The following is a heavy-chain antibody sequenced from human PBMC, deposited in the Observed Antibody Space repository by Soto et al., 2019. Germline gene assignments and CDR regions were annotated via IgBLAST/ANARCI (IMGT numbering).Heavy chain of an antibody. V-gene: IGHV4-4*07. CDR3: ARSGNSRHSPQDS. J-gene: IGHJ4*02. CDR2: MYTSGRT. D-gene: IGHD1-26*01. Sequence: SETLSLTCTVSGGSISPYYWSWIRQPARKGLEWIGRMYTSGRTNYSPSLESRLTMSVDTSKNHFSLKLSSVTAADTAVYYCARSGNSRHSPQDSGGQGTVVTVSS. CDR1: GGSISPYY.